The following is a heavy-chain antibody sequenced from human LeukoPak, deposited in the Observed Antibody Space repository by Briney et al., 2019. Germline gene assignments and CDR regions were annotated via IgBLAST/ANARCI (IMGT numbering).Heavy chain of an antibody. V-gene: IGHV3-53*01. CDR1: GFTVSSNY. D-gene: IGHD3-10*01. J-gene: IGHJ4*02. CDR3: ARAGLENYGRFYFDY. Sequence: PGGSLRLSCAASGFTVSSNYMSWVRQAPGKGLEWVSTIYSGGSTYYADSVKGRFTISRDTSKNTLYLQMNSLRGEDTAVYYCARAGLENYGRFYFDYWGQGTLVTVSS. CDR2: IYSGGST.